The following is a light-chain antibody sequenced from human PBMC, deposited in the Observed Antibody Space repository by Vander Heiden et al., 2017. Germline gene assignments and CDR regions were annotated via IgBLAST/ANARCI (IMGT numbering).Light chain of an antibody. J-gene: IGLJ1*01. CDR3: AAWDDSLNGLYV. CDR2: SNN. Sequence: QSLLTQPPSASGTPGQRFTISCSGSSSNIGSNTVNGYQQLPGTAPKLLIYSNNQRPSGGPDRFSGSKSGTSASLAISGLQSEDEADYYCAAWDDSLNGLYVFGTGTKVTVL. CDR1: SSNIGSNT. V-gene: IGLV1-44*01.